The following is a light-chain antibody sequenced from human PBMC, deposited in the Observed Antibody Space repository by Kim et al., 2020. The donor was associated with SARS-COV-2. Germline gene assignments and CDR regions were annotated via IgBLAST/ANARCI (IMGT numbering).Light chain of an antibody. Sequence: SYELTQPPSVSVSPGQTASITCSGDKLGDKYACWYQQKPGQSPVLVIYQDSKRPSGIPERFSGSNSGNTATMTISGTQAMDAADYYCQAWDSSTGGVFG. CDR2: QDS. CDR1: KLGDKY. CDR3: QAWDSSTGGV. V-gene: IGLV3-1*01. J-gene: IGLJ1*01.